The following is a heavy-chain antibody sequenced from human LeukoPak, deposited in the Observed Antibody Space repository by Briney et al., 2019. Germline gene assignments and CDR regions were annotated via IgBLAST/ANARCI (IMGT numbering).Heavy chain of an antibody. J-gene: IGHJ6*03. V-gene: IGHV3-30*02. CDR3: ARDEWIPTYYYYYMDV. D-gene: IGHD5-18*01. Sequence: GGSLRLSCAASGFTNYGMHWVRQAPGKGLDWVAFIQYDGTNKQYADSLKGRFTISRDNSKNTLYLQMNSLRAEDTAVYYCARDEWIPTYYYYYMDVWGKGTTVTVSS. CDR2: IQYDGTNK. CDR1: GFTNYG.